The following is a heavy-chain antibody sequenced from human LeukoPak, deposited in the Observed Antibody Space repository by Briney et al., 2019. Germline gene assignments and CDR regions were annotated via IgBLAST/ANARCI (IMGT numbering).Heavy chain of an antibody. CDR2: ISGSGGST. D-gene: IGHD3-10*01. CDR3: AKGAPLWFGKQSSNWFDR. V-gene: IGHV3-23*01. J-gene: IGHJ5*02. CDR1: GFTFSSYG. Sequence: RGTLRLSCAASGFTFSSYGMSWVRQAPGKGLGWVSAISGSGGSTYYADSVKGRFTISRDNAKNTLYLQMSSLSAEDTAVYYSAKGAPLWFGKQSSNWFDRWGQGTLVTVSS.